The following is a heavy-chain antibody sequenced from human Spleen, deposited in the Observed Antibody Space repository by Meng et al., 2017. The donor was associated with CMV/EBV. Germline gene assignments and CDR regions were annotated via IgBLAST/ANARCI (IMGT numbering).Heavy chain of an antibody. V-gene: IGHV4-34*12. CDR1: GGSFSGYY. Sequence: QVQLQQGGAGLLKPSETLSLTCAVYGGSFSGYYWSWIRQPPGKGLEWIGEIIHGGSPSYNPSLKSRVTISIDTSKNQLSLMLSSVTAADTAVYYCARRPTGIDYWGQGTLVTVSS. CDR3: ARRPTGIDY. J-gene: IGHJ4*02. D-gene: IGHD2-8*02. CDR2: IIHGGSP.